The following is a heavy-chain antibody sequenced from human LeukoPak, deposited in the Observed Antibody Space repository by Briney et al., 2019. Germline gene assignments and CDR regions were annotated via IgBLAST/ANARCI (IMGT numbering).Heavy chain of an antibody. V-gene: IGHV1-46*01. D-gene: IGHD3-10*01. CDR2: INPSGGST. J-gene: IGHJ4*02. CDR1: GYTLTGYY. Sequence: ASVKVSCKASGYTLTGYYMHWVRQAPGQGLEWMGWINPSGGSTSYAQKFQGRVTMTRDTSTSTVYMELSGLRSEDTAVYYCARDGGITMVRGNYFDYWGQGTLVTVSS. CDR3: ARDGGITMVRGNYFDY.